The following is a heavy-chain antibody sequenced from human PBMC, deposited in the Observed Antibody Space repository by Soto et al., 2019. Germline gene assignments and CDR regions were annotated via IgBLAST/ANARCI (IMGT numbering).Heavy chain of an antibody. CDR3: ATARLYSSPFDH. J-gene: IGHJ4*02. D-gene: IGHD6-19*01. CDR1: GFTFGSYA. Sequence: GGSLRLSCAASGFTFGSYAMGWVRQAPGKGLEWVSIISGGGTTTHYVDSVKGRFTISRDSSNDTLYLQMNSLGVEDTAVYYCATARLYSSPFDHWGPGTLVTVYS. V-gene: IGHV3-23*01. CDR2: ISGGGTTT.